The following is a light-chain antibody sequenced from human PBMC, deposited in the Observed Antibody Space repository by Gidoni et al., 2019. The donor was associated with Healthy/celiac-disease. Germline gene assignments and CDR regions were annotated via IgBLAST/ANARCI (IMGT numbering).Light chain of an antibody. Sequence: EIVLTQSPGTLSLSPGERATLSCRASQSVSSSYVAWYQQKPGQAPRLLIYGASSRATGIPDRFSGSGSGTDFTLTISRLEPEDFAVYYCQQYGSSPPRVTFGPGTKVDI. CDR2: GAS. J-gene: IGKJ3*01. CDR1: QSVSSSY. CDR3: QQYGSSPPRVT. V-gene: IGKV3-20*01.